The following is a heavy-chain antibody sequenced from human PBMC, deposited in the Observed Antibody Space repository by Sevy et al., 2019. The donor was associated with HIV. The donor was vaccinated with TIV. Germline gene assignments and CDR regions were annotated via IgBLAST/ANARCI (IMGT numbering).Heavy chain of an antibody. J-gene: IGHJ3*02. CDR2: VYYTGGT. CDR1: GDSINSDH. CDR3: ARRNDFDI. Sequence: SETLSLTCTVSGDSINSDHWNWIRQPPGKGLEWIGYVYYTGGTNYNPSLKNRVTISVDRTKNQFSLKLTSVTAADTAVYYCARRNDFDIWGQGTMVTVS. V-gene: IGHV4-59*08.